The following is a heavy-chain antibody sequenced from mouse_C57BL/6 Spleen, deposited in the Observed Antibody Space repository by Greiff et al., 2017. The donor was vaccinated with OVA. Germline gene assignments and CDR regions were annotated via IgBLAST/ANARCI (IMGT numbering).Heavy chain of an antibody. J-gene: IGHJ1*03. Sequence: EVNLVESGGGLVKPGGSLKLSCAASGFTFSSYAMSWVRQTPEKRLEWVATISDGGSYTYYPDNVKGRFTISRDNAKNNLYLQMSHLKSEDTAMYYCAREEYCGSIRNWYFDVWGTGTTVTVSS. CDR3: AREEYCGSIRNWYFDV. CDR2: ISDGGSYT. D-gene: IGHD1-1*01. V-gene: IGHV5-4*01. CDR1: GFTFSSYA.